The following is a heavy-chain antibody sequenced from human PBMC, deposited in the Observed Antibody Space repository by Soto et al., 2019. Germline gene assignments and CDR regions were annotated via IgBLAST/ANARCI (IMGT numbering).Heavy chain of an antibody. CDR3: ARAEFYAGSGNYNHLMFDA. D-gene: IGHD3-10*01. Sequence: SETLSLTCAVSGGAIRGVGSSWWWIRPPPGAGLERIGYMYHSGTYLNSPSLKTRLTMSLDMSKNHFSLTLNSMPAAYTDVYYCARAEFYAGSGNYNHLMFDAWGQGCQVSVSS. J-gene: IGHJ5*02. CDR1: GGAIRGVGSS. CDR2: MYHSGTY. V-gene: IGHV4-30-2*01.